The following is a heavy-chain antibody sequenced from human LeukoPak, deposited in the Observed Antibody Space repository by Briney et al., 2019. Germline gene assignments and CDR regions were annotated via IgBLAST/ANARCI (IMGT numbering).Heavy chain of an antibody. Sequence: PSETLSLTCTVSGGSISSYYWSWIRQPPGKGLEWIGYIYYSGSTNYNPSLKSRVTISVDTSKNQFSLKLSSVTAADTAVYYCARGIFYGDYGGNEKSQTAGYYFDYWGQGTLVTVSS. J-gene: IGHJ4*02. V-gene: IGHV4-59*12. CDR1: GGSISSYY. CDR3: ARGIFYGDYGGNEKSQTAGYYFDY. CDR2: IYYSGST. D-gene: IGHD4-23*01.